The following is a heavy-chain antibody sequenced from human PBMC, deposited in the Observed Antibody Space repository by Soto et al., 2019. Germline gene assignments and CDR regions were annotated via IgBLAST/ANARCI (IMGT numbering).Heavy chain of an antibody. CDR2: VSGSGGST. Sequence: PGGSLRLSCAASGFTFDNYGMSWVRQAPGKGLEWVSTVSGSGGSTYYAASVKGRFTISREYSKNTLYLQMNSLRAEDTAVYFCARQRSYNSGCFDNWSQGTLVTVSS. CDR1: GFTFDNYG. CDR3: ARQRSYNSGCFDN. V-gene: IGHV3-23*01. J-gene: IGHJ4*02. D-gene: IGHD6-19*01.